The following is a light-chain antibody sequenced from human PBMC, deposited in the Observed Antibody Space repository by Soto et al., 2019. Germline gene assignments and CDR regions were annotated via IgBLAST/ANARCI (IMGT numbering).Light chain of an antibody. CDR3: QQRSNWLIT. V-gene: IGKV3-15*01. Sequence: IVMTQSPATVSVSPLEIATLSCMASQSVSSNLAWYQQKPGQAPRLLIYGASTRATGIPARFSGSRSGTEFTLTISSLQSEDFAVYYCQQRSNWLITFGQGTRLEI. J-gene: IGKJ5*01. CDR2: GAS. CDR1: QSVSSN.